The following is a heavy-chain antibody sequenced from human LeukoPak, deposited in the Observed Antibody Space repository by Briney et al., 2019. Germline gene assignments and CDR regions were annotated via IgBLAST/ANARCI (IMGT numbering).Heavy chain of an antibody. CDR3: ASVEMATIGAFDI. CDR1: GGSISSYY. V-gene: IGHV4-59*08. D-gene: IGHD5-24*01. J-gene: IGHJ3*02. CDR2: IYYSGSN. Sequence: PSETLSLTCTVSGGSISSYYWSWIRQPPGKGLEWIGYIYYSGSNNYNPSLKSRVTISVDTSRNQFSLKLSSVTAADTAVYYCASVEMATIGAFDIWGQGTMVTVSS.